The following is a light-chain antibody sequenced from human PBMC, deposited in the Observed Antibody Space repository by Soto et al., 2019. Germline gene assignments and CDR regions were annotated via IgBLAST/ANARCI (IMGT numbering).Light chain of an antibody. V-gene: IGLV2-14*01. CDR2: EVS. Sequence: QSALTQPASVSGSPGQSITISCTGTSSDVGGYNYVSWYQQHPGKAPKLMIYEVSNRPSGVSNRFSGSKSGNTASLTISGLQAKNDADYSCSSYTSSSTLEVLFGGGTKITVL. CDR1: SSDVGGYNY. J-gene: IGLJ2*01. CDR3: SSYTSSSTLEVL.